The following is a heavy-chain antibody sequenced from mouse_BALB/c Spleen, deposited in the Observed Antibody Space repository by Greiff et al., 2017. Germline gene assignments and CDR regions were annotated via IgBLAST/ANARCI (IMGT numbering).Heavy chain of an antibody. Sequence: QVQLKESGPSLVQPSQSLSITCTVSGFSLTSYGVHWVRQSPGKGLEWLGVIWRGGSTDYNAAFMSRLSSTKDNSKSQVFFKMNSLQADDTAIYYCAKKTGGNSWFAYWGQGTLVTVSA. D-gene: IGHD2-1*01. CDR2: IWRGGST. V-gene: IGHV2-5-1*01. J-gene: IGHJ3*01. CDR3: AKKTGGNSWFAY. CDR1: GFSLTSYG.